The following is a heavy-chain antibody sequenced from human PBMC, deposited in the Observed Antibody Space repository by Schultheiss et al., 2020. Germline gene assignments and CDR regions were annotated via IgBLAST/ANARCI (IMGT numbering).Heavy chain of an antibody. V-gene: IGHV4-39*07. CDR2: INHSGST. Sequence: SETLSLTCTVSGGSISSSSYYWGWIRQPPGKGLEWIGEINHSGSTNYNPSLKSRVTISVDTSKNQFSLKLSSVTAADTAVYYCARIRDYYDSSGYYLYYFDYWGQGTLVTVAS. D-gene: IGHD3-22*01. CDR3: ARIRDYYDSSGYYLYYFDY. CDR1: GGSISSSSYY. J-gene: IGHJ4*02.